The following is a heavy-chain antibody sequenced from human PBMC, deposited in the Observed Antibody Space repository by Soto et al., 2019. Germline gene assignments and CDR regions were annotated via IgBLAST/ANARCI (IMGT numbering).Heavy chain of an antibody. V-gene: IGHV3-7*01. CDR2: IKQDGSEK. CDR3: ARENLRFLDY. Sequence: EVQLVESGGGLVQPGGSLRLSCAASGFTFSSYWMSWVRQAPGKGLEWVANIKQDGSEKYYVYSLKGRFTISRDNANNSLYLQMNSLRAEDTAVYYCARENLRFLDYWGQGTLVTVSS. D-gene: IGHD4-17*01. J-gene: IGHJ4*02. CDR1: GFTFSSYW.